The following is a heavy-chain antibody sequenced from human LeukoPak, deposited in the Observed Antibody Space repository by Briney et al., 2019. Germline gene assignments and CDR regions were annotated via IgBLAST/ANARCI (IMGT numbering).Heavy chain of an antibody. J-gene: IGHJ6*03. Sequence: ASVKVSCKASGYTFTSYAMNWVRQAPGQGLEWMGWINTNIGNPTYAQGFTGRFVISLDTSVSTAYLQISSLKAEDSAVYYCTIPAYYSDTIGGFYYMDVWGKGTTVTVSS. CDR3: TIPAYYSDTIGGFYYMDV. CDR2: INTNIGNP. D-gene: IGHD3-22*01. CDR1: GYTFTSYA. V-gene: IGHV7-4-1*02.